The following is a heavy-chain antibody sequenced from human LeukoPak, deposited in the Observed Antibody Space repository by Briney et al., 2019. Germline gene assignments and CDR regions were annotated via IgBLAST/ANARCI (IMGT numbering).Heavy chain of an antibody. Sequence: GGSLSLSCAASGFTFSSFEMSWVRQAPGKGLEWVSAISGSGGSAYYADSVKGRFTISRDNSRNSLSLQMNSLRAEDTALYYCAKTGYSSGWYRNWDYWGQGTLVTVSS. CDR3: AKTGYSSGWYRNWDY. D-gene: IGHD6-19*01. CDR1: GFTFSSFE. J-gene: IGHJ4*02. V-gene: IGHV3-23*01. CDR2: ISGSGGSA.